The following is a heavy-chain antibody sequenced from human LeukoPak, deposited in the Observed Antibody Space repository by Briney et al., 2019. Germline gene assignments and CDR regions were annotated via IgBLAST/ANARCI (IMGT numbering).Heavy chain of an antibody. CDR3: ARADSGSSTDFDY. CDR2: IYYSGST. Sequence: PSETLSLTCTVSGGSISSGGYYWSWIRQHPGKGLEWIGYIYYSGSTHYNPSLKSRVTISVDTSKNQFSLKLSSVTAADTAVYYCARADSGSSTDFDYWGQGTLVTASS. J-gene: IGHJ4*02. CDR1: GGSISSGGYY. D-gene: IGHD1-26*01. V-gene: IGHV4-31*03.